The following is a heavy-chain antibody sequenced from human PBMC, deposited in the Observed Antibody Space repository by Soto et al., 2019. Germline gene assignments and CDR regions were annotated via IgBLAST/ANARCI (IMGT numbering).Heavy chain of an antibody. CDR2: INAGNGNT. CDR1: GYTFTRYA. V-gene: IGHV1-3*01. D-gene: IGHD2-15*01. J-gene: IGHJ6*03. Sequence: ASVKVSCKASGYTFTRYAMHWVRRAPGQRLEWMGWINAGNGNTKYSQKFQGRVTITRDTSASTAYMELSSLRSEDTAVYYCAREGGGNYYYYYMDVWGKGTTVTVSS. CDR3: AREGGGNYYYYYMDV.